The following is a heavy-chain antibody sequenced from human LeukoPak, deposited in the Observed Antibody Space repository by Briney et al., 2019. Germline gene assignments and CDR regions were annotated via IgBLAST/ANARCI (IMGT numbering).Heavy chain of an antibody. D-gene: IGHD1-14*01. J-gene: IGHJ3*02. CDR2: IKQDGSEK. CDR1: GFTFGSFW. Sequence: GGSLRLSCAASGFTFGSFWMSWVRQTPGKGLEWVANIKQDGSEKYYVDSVKGRFTISRDNAKNSLYLQMNSLRAEDTALYYCAKGEPAAVRGAFDIWGQGTMVTVSS. CDR3: AKGEPAAVRGAFDI. V-gene: IGHV3-7*03.